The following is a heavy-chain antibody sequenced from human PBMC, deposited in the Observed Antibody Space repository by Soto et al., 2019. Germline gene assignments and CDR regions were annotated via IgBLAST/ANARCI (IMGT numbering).Heavy chain of an antibody. CDR2: IYYSGST. Sequence: PPETVSLTCTGSGSSFSSGGYYWSRIRKYPGQGLEWIGYIYYSGSTYYNPSLKSRVTISVDTSKNQFSLKLSSVTAADTAVYYCATFHDYGDPRQIGWFDPWGQGTLVTVSS. CDR1: GSSFSSGGYY. CDR3: ATFHDYGDPRQIGWFDP. J-gene: IGHJ5*02. D-gene: IGHD4-17*01. V-gene: IGHV4-31*03.